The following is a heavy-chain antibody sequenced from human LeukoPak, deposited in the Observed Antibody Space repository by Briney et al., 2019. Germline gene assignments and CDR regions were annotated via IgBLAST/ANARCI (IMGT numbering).Heavy chain of an antibody. CDR3: ARCGAAVTTHFCH. J-gene: IGHJ4*02. CDR2: ISASDGTT. Sequence: GASVKVSCKASGYSFSIYGITWARQAPGQGLEYLGWISASDGTTNYAQKVQDRVTMTTDTSTSTAYLELRSLRSEDTAVYYCARCGAAVTTHFCHWGKGTLVTVSS. CDR1: GYSFSIYG. D-gene: IGHD4-17*01. V-gene: IGHV1-18*01.